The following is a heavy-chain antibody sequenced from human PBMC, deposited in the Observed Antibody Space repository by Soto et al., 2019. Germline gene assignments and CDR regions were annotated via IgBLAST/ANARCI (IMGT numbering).Heavy chain of an antibody. CDR3: TYLYREGP. Sequence: SETLSLTYTVFGGSISSYYWSWIRQPPVKGLEWIGYVYYSGGTNYNPSLKSRLTMSVDTSRNQFSLRLSSVTAADTAVYFCTYLYREGPWGQGTLVTVSS. CDR2: VYYSGGT. D-gene: IGHD2-21*01. J-gene: IGHJ5*02. CDR1: GGSISSYY. V-gene: IGHV4-59*01.